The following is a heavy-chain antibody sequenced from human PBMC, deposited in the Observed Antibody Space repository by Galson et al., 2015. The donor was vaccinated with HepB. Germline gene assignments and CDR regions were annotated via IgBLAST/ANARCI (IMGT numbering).Heavy chain of an antibody. CDR1: GFTFSSYA. J-gene: IGHJ4*02. D-gene: IGHD2-2*01. CDR3: AKVPLGYCSSTSCLKDKNFDY. V-gene: IGHV3-23*01. Sequence: SLRLSCAASGFTFSSYAMSWVRQAPGKGLEWVSAISGSGGSTYYADSVKGRFTISRDNSKNTLYLQMNSLRAEDTAVYYCAKVPLGYCSSTSCLKDKNFDYWGQGTLVTVSS. CDR2: ISGSGGST.